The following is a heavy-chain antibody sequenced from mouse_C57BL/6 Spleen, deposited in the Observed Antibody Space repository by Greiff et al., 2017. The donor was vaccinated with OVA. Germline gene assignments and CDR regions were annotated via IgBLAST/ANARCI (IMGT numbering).Heavy chain of an antibody. CDR1: GYAFSSYW. CDR2: IYPGDGDT. Sequence: QVHVKQSGAELVKPGASVKISCKASGYAFSSYWMNWVKQRPGKGLEWIGQIYPGDGDTNYNGKFKGKATLTADKSSSTAYMQLSSLTSEDSAVYFCARSRDGYSDYWGQGTTLTVSS. V-gene: IGHV1-80*01. D-gene: IGHD2-3*01. CDR3: ARSRDGYSDY. J-gene: IGHJ2*01.